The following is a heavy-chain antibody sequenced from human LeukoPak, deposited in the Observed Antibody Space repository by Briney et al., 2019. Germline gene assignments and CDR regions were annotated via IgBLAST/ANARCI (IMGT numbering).Heavy chain of an antibody. CDR1: GGSISSGGYY. Sequence: SETLSLTCSVSGGSISSGGYYWSWIRQHPGKGLEWIGYIYYSGTTYYNPSLKSRVTISVDTSKNQFSLKLSSVTAADTAVYYCARAHVLRDGYNFVPPIAFDIWGQGTMVTVSS. CDR2: IYYSGTT. CDR3: ARAHVLRDGYNFVPPIAFDI. V-gene: IGHV4-31*03. D-gene: IGHD5-24*01. J-gene: IGHJ3*02.